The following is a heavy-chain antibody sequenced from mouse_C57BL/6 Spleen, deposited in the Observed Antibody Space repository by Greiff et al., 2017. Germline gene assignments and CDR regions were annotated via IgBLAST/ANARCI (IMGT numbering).Heavy chain of an antibody. Sequence: VQLQQSGPELVKPGASVKISCKASGYAFSSSWMNWVKQRPGKGLEWIGRIYPGDGDTNYNGQFKGKATLTADKSSSTAYMQRSSLTSEDSAVYFCAREDDGYYRYYFDYWGQGTTLTVSS. J-gene: IGHJ2*01. CDR2: IYPGDGDT. D-gene: IGHD2-3*01. CDR1: GYAFSSSW. V-gene: IGHV1-82*01. CDR3: AREDDGYYRYYFDY.